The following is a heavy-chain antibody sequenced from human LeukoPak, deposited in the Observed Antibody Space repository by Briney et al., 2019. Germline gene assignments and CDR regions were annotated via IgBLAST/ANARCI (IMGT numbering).Heavy chain of an antibody. Sequence: GGSLRLSCGSSGFTFSSYWMNWVRRAPGKGLEWVANIKQDGSERYYVDSVKGRFTISRDNAKNSLYLQMNSLRDEDTAVYYCARDLSNYYGSGSYYNDVDYWGQGTLVTVSS. CDR2: IKQDGSER. CDR1: GFTFSSYW. V-gene: IGHV3-7*01. CDR3: ARDLSNYYGSGSYYNDVDY. D-gene: IGHD3-10*01. J-gene: IGHJ4*02.